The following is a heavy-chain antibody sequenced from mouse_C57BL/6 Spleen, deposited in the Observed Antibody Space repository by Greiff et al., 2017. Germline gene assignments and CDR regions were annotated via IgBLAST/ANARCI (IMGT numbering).Heavy chain of an antibody. CDR1: GFTFSSYA. CDR2: ISDGGSYT. V-gene: IGHV5-4*03. Sequence: EVKLVESGGGLVKPGGSLKLSCAASGFTFSSYAMSWVRQTPEKRLEWVATISDGGSYTYYPDNVKGLFTISRDNAKNNLYLQMSHLKSEDTAMYYCARAATVVDYAMDYWGQGTSGTVSS. CDR3: ARAATVVDYAMDY. J-gene: IGHJ4*01. D-gene: IGHD1-1*01.